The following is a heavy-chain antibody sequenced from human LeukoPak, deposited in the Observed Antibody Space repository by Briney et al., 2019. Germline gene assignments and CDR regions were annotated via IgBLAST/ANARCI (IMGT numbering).Heavy chain of an antibody. V-gene: IGHV3-74*01. J-gene: IGHJ4*02. CDR3: ARGRTQQNLFDY. CDR1: GFTFSNYW. Sequence: SGGSLRLSCAASGFTFSNYWVHWVRQAPGKGLVRVSRINSDGSSTSYADSVKGRFTISRDNAKNTLYLQMNSLGAEDTAVYYCARGRTQQNLFDYWGQGTLVTVSS. CDR2: INSDGSST. D-gene: IGHD1-14*01.